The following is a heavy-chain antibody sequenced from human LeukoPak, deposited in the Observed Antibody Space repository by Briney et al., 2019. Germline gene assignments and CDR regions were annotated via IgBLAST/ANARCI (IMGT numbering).Heavy chain of an antibody. D-gene: IGHD6-19*01. J-gene: IGHJ4*02. CDR2: IKSDGSST. CDR3: ARRTVAGEFY. CDR1: GFTFSSYW. Sequence: GGSLRLSCAASGFTFSSYWMHWVRQAPGKGLVCVSRIKSDGSSTSYADSVKGRFTISRDDAKNTLYLQMNSLRAEDTAVYYCARRTVAGEFYWGQGTLVTVSS. V-gene: IGHV3-74*01.